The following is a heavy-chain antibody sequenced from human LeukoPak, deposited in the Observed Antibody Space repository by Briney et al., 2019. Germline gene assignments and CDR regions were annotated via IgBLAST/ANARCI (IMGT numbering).Heavy chain of an antibody. CDR2: ISSSGSTI. J-gene: IGHJ6*03. Sequence: GGSLRLSCAASGFTFSDYYMSWIRQAPGKGLEWVSYISSSGSTIYYADSVKRRFTISRDNAKNSLYLQMNSVRAEDTAVYYCARAPRLWFGELSPYYYYYMDVWGKGTTVTISS. V-gene: IGHV3-11*01. D-gene: IGHD3-10*01. CDR1: GFTFSDYY. CDR3: ARAPRLWFGELSPYYYYYMDV.